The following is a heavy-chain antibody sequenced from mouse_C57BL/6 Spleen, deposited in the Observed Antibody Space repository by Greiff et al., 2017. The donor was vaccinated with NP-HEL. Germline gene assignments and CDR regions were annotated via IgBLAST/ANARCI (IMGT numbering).Heavy chain of an antibody. CDR1: GYTFTDYY. CDR2: INPNNGGT. V-gene: IGHV1-26*01. J-gene: IGHJ4*01. D-gene: IGHD2-10*02. CDR3: ARRRGYGNYAMDY. Sequence: EVQLQQSGPELVKPGASVKISCKASGYTFTDYYMNWVKQSHGKSLEWIGDINPNNGGTSYNQKFKGKATLTVDKSSSTAYMELRSLTSEDSAVYYCARRRGYGNYAMDYWGQGTSVTVSS.